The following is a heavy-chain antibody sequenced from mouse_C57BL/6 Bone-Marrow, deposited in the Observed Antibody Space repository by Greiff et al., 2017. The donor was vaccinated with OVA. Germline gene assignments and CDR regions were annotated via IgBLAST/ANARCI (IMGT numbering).Heavy chain of an antibody. CDR2: INPYNGGT. V-gene: IGHV1-19*01. J-gene: IGHJ4*01. CDR3: ARRDRRWLLAMDY. Sequence: VQLQQSGPVLVKPGASVKMSCKASGYTFTDYYMNWVKQSHGKSLEWIGVINPYNGGTSYNQKFKGKATLTVDKSSSTAYMELNSLTSEDSAVYYCARRDRRWLLAMDYWGQGTSVTVSS. CDR1: GYTFTDYY. D-gene: IGHD2-3*01.